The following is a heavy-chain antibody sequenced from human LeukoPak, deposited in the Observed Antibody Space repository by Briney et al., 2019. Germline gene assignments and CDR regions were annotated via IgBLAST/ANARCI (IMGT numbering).Heavy chain of an antibody. CDR1: GYTFTSNG. V-gene: IGHV1-18*01. J-gene: IGHJ4*02. CDR3: ARGDYDFWSGYYYFDY. Sequence: GASVKVSCKASGYTFTSNGISWVRQAPGQGLEWMGWISAYNGNTNYAQKLQGRVTMTTDTSTSTAYMELRSLRSDDTAVYYCARGDYDFWSGYYYFDYWGQGTLVTVSS. CDR2: ISAYNGNT. D-gene: IGHD3-3*01.